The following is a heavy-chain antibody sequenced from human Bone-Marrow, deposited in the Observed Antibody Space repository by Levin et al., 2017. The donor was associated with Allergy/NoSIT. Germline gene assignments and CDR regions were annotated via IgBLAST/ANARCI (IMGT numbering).Heavy chain of an antibody. Sequence: GGSLRLSCAASGFTFSSYSMNWVRQAPGKGLEWVSSISSSSSYIYYADPAKGRFTISRDNAKNSLYLQMNSLRAEDTAVYYCARDRIYSGYDFFYWGQGTLVTVSS. CDR1: GFTFSSYS. CDR2: ISSSSSYI. J-gene: IGHJ4*02. CDR3: ARDRIYSGYDFFY. D-gene: IGHD5-12*01. V-gene: IGHV3-21*01.